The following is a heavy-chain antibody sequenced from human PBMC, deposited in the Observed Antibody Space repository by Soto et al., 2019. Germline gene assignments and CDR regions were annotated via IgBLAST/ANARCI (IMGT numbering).Heavy chain of an antibody. CDR3: ARPTGGPYAFDI. J-gene: IGHJ3*02. Sequence: GESLTTSCKVSGYSFTSYWIVWVLQMPGKGLEWMGIIYPGDSDTRYSPSFQGQVTISADKSISTAYLQWSSLKASDTATYYCARPTGGPYAFDIWGQGTMVTVSS. D-gene: IGHD2-15*01. V-gene: IGHV5-51*01. CDR1: GYSFTSYW. CDR2: IYPGDSDT.